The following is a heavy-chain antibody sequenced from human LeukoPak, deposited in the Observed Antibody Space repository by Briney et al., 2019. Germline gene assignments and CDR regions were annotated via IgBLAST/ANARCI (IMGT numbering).Heavy chain of an antibody. CDR3: AKDSYGSGSYGGAAY. D-gene: IGHD3-10*01. V-gene: IGHV3-30*02. Sequence: GGSLRLSCAASGFTFSDYGMHWVRQAPGKGLEWVAFIRNDGSTKYYADSVKGRFTISRDNSKNTLYLQMNSLRAEDTAVYYCAKDSYGSGSYGGAAYWGQGTLVTVSS. CDR1: GFTFSDYG. J-gene: IGHJ4*02. CDR2: IRNDGSTK.